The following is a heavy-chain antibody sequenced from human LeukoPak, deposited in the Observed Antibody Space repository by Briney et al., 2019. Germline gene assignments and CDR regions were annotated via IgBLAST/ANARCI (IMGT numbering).Heavy chain of an antibody. CDR1: GGSVSSYY. V-gene: IGHV4-4*09. CDR3: ARFHSGPSGWYVLWYFDL. J-gene: IGHJ2*01. CDR2: IYNSENT. Sequence: SETLSLTCTVSGGSVSSYYWSWIRQPPGKGLEWIGYIYNSENTKYNSSLMSRVTLSLDTSKNQVFLTLSSVTAADTAVYCARFHSGPSGWYVLWYFDLWGRGTLVTVSS. D-gene: IGHD6-19*01.